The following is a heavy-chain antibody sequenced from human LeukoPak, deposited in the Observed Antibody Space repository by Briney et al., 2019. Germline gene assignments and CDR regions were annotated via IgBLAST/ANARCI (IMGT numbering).Heavy chain of an antibody. Sequence: SETLSLTCAVSGGSISSGGYYWSWIRQPAGKGLEWIGRIYTSGSTNYNPSLKSRVTISVDTSKNQFSLKLSSVTAADTAVYYCARHEGAYYYDSSGYFDYWGQGTLVTVSS. D-gene: IGHD3-22*01. V-gene: IGHV4-61*02. CDR3: ARHEGAYYYDSSGYFDY. CDR2: IYTSGST. CDR1: GGSISSGGYY. J-gene: IGHJ4*02.